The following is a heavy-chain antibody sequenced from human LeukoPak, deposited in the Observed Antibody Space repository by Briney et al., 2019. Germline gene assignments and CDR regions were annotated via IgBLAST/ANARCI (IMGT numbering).Heavy chain of an antibody. V-gene: IGHV1-2*02. CDR3: ARYRGYSYGTPPGIAAAGTDY. Sequence: GASVKVSCKASGYTFTGYYMHCVRQAPGQGLEWMGWINPNRDGTNYTQKFQGRVTMTRDTSISTAYMERSRLRSDDTAVYYCARYRGYSYGTPPGIAAAGTDYWGQGTLVTVSS. CDR2: INPNRDGT. J-gene: IGHJ4*02. CDR1: GYTFTGYY. D-gene: IGHD6-13*01.